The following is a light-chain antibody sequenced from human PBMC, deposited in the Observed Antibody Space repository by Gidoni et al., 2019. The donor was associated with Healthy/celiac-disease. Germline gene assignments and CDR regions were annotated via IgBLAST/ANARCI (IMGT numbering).Light chain of an antibody. CDR3: QQYNSYPGT. V-gene: IGKV1-5*03. J-gene: IGKJ4*01. CDR2: KAS. CDR1: QSISSW. Sequence: DIQMNQSPSTLSASVGDRVTITCRASQSISSWLAWYQQKPGKAPKLLIYKASSLESGVPSRFSGSGSGTEFTLTISSLQPDDFATYYCQQYNSYPGTFGGGTKVEIK.